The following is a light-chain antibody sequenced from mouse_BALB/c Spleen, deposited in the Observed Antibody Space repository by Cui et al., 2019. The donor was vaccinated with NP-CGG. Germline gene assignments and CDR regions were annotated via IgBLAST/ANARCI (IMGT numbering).Light chain of an antibody. V-gene: IGLV1*01. CDR3: ALWYSNHWV. Sequence: QAVVTKEYALTPSPGETVTLTCRSSTGAGTTSNYANWVQEKPDHLFTGLIGGTNNRAPGVPARFSGSLIGDKAALTITGAQTEDEAIYFCALWYSNHWVFGGGTKLTVL. CDR1: TGAGTTSNY. CDR2: GTN. J-gene: IGLJ1*01.